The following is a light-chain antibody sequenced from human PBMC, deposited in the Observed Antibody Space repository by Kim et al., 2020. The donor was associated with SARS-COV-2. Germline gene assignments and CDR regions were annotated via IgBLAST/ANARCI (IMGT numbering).Light chain of an antibody. Sequence: SVSPGQTASITCSGDNLGDKYVCWYQHKSGQSPVLVIYQDDRRPSGISERFSGSNSGNTATLTISGTQSVDEADYYCQAWDRSTAVFGGGTQLTVL. CDR1: NLGDKY. CDR3: QAWDRSTAV. V-gene: IGLV3-1*01. CDR2: QDD. J-gene: IGLJ2*01.